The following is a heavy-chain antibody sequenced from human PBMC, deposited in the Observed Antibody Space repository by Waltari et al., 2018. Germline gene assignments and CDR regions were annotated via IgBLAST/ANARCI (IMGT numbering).Heavy chain of an antibody. CDR3: ARGNEGYGDYYGMDV. V-gene: IGHV4-34*01. D-gene: IGHD4-17*01. CDR1: GGSFSGYY. CDR2: INHSGST. Sequence: QVQLQQWGAGLLKPSETLSLTCAVYGGSFSGYYWSWIRQPPGKGLEWIGEINHSGSTNYNPSLKSRVTISVDTSKNQVSLKLSSVTAADTAVYYCARGNEGYGDYYGMDVWGQGTTVTVSS. J-gene: IGHJ6*02.